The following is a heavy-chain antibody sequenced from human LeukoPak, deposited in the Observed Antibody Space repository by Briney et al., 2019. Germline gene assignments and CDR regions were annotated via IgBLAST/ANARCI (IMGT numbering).Heavy chain of an antibody. V-gene: IGHV6-1*01. J-gene: IGHJ4*02. D-gene: IGHD3-10*01. CDR1: GDSVSSNSAA. CDR2: TYYRSKWYT. Sequence: SQTLSLTCAISGDSVSSNSAAWIWIRQSPSRGLEWLGRTYYRSKWYTEYAVSVKSRITINPDTSKNQFSLQLSSVNPEDTAVYYCARLGSGSNYWGQGTLVTVSS. CDR3: ARLGSGSNY.